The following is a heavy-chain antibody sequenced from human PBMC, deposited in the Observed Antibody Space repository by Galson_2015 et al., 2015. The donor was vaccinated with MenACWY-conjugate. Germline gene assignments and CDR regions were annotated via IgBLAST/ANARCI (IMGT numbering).Heavy chain of an antibody. Sequence: SLRLSCAASGFTFSHYGMHWVRQAPGKGLEWVTVISYDGNNKYYADSVKGRFTISRDNSKNTVSLQMNGLTTEDTAVYFCARVLSSGWTRQFDYWGQGTLVAVSS. J-gene: IGHJ4*02. CDR1: GFTFSHYG. CDR3: ARVLSSGWTRQFDY. V-gene: IGHV3-30*03. CDR2: ISYDGNNK. D-gene: IGHD6-19*01.